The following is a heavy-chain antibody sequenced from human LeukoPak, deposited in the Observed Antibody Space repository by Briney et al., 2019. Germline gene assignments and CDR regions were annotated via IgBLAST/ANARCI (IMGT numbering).Heavy chain of an antibody. CDR2: ISYSGNT. D-gene: IGHD3-22*01. CDR3: ARDSSGYYYAINDY. J-gene: IGHJ4*02. CDR1: GDSISYYY. V-gene: IGHV4-39*07. Sequence: SETLSLTCSVSGDSISYYYWNWIRQPPGKGLEWIGSISYSGNTYYNPSLKSRVTISVDTSKNQFSLKLSSVTAADTAVYYCARDSSGYYYAINDYWGQGTLVTVSS.